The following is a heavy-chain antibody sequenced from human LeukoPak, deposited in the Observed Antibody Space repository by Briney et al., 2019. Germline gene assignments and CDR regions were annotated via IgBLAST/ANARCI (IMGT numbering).Heavy chain of an antibody. CDR1: GGSISSSY. J-gene: IGHJ4*02. V-gene: IGHV4-39*07. Sequence: SETLSLTCTVSGGSISSSYWGWIRQPPGKGLEWIGSVYYSGSTYYNTSLKSRVTISVDTSKNQFSLKLSSVTAADTAVYYCATISGSYDYWGQGTLVTVSS. CDR3: ATISGSYDY. D-gene: IGHD3-10*01. CDR2: VYYSGST.